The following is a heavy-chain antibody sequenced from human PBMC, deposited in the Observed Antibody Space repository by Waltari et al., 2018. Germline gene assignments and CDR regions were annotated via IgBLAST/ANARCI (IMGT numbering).Heavy chain of an antibody. D-gene: IGHD1-26*01. CDR3: AKDLKGVGAFDI. J-gene: IGHJ3*02. Sequence: EVQLLESGGGLVQHGGSLRLSCAASGFTFSSYAMSWVRQAPGKGLEWVSAMSGSGGSTYYADSVKGRFTISRDNSKNTLYLQMNSLRAEDTAVYYCAKDLKGVGAFDIWGQGTMVTVSS. CDR2: MSGSGGST. CDR1: GFTFSSYA. V-gene: IGHV3-23*01.